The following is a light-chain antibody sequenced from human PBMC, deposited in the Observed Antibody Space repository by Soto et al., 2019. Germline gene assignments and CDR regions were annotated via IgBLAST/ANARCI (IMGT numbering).Light chain of an antibody. Sequence: QSVLTQPASVSGSPGQSITISCTGTSRDIGFFNYVSWYQQFPGNAPKLIIFEVTNRPSGVSNRFSASKSGNTASLTISGLQAEDEADYYCSSYTSSTNYVFGTGTKVTVL. CDR2: EVT. V-gene: IGLV2-14*01. CDR1: SRDIGFFNY. CDR3: SSYTSSTNYV. J-gene: IGLJ1*01.